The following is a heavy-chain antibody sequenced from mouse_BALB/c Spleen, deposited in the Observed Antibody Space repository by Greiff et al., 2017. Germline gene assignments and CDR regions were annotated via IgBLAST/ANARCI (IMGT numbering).Heavy chain of an antibody. V-gene: IGHV2-9*02. CDR1: GFSLTSYG. J-gene: IGHJ4*01. CDR3: ARKGYYRYDGGYYYAMDY. D-gene: IGHD2-14*01. CDR2: IWAGGST. Sequence: VQLQESGPGLVAPSQSLSITCTVSGFSLTSYGVHWVRQPPGKGLEWLGVIWAGGSTNYNSALMSRLSISKDNSKSQVFLKMNSLQANDTAIYYCARKGYYRYDGGYYYAMDYWGQGTSVTVSS.